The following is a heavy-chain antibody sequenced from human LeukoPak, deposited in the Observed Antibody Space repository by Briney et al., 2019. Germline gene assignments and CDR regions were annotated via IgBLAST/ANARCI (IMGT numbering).Heavy chain of an antibody. CDR3: ARVNINNWHSCDY. V-gene: IGHV4-4*02. CDR2: IYHSGSP. CDR1: GGSISSNNW. Sequence: SETLSLTCAVSGGSISSNNWWGWVRQPPGKGLEWIGEIYHSGSPNYNPSLKSRVTISVDKSGNHFSLNLSSVTAADTAVYYCARVNINNWHSCDYWGQGTLVTVSS. D-gene: IGHD1-1*01. J-gene: IGHJ4*02.